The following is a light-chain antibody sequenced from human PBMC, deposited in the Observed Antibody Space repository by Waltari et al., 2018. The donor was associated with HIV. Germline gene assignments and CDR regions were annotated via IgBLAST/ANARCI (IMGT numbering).Light chain of an antibody. Sequence: IVLTQSPGTLSLSQGERATVSCRASQSVSSYYLAWYQQKPGQAPRLLVYGVSTRATGVPDRFSGSGSGTDFTLTVSRLEPEDFAVYYCQHYGYSPTFGRGTKVEIK. J-gene: IGKJ1*01. CDR3: QHYGYSPT. CDR1: QSVSSYY. V-gene: IGKV3-20*01. CDR2: GVS.